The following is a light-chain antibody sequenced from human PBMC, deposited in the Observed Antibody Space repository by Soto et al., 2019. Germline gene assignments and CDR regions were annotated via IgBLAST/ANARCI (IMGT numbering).Light chain of an antibody. J-gene: IGLJ1*01. V-gene: IGLV2-8*01. CDR2: EVN. CDR3: SSYAGSNNLGV. Sequence: QSALTQPPSASGYPGQSVTISCTGTSSDVGGYKYVSWYQQHPGKAPKLMIFEVNKRPSGVPDRFSGSKSGNTASLTVSGLQAEDAADYYCSSYAGSNNLGVFGTGTKLTVL. CDR1: SSDVGGYKY.